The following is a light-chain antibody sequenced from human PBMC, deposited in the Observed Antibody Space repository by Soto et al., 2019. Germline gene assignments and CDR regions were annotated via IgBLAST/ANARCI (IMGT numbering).Light chain of an antibody. CDR2: GNS. Sequence: QSVLTQPPSVSGAPGQRVTISCTGSSSNIGAGYDVHWYQQLPGTAPKLLIYGNSNRPSGVPDRFSGSNSGTSASLAITGLQAEDEADYYCHSYDSSLSGVVFGGGTKLTVL. CDR1: SSNIGAGYD. J-gene: IGLJ2*01. V-gene: IGLV1-40*01. CDR3: HSYDSSLSGVV.